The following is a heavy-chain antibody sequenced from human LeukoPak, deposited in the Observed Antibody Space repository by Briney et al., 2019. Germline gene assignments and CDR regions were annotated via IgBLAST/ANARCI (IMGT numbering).Heavy chain of an antibody. V-gene: IGHV3-9*01. J-gene: IGHJ4*02. CDR1: GFTFDDYA. Sequence: PGGSLRLSCAASGFTFDDYAMHWVRHAPGKGLEWVSGISWNSGSIGYADSVKGRFTISRDNAKNSLYLQMNSLRAEDTAVYYCARDGGSGWETVDYWGQGTLVTVSS. CDR2: ISWNSGSI. CDR3: ARDGGSGWETVDY. D-gene: IGHD6-19*01.